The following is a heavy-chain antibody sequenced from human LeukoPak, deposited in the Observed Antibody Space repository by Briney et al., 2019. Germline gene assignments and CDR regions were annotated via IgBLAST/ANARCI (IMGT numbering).Heavy chain of an antibody. CDR2: INHSGST. Sequence: SETLSLTCAVYGGSFSGYYWSWIRQPPGKGLEWIGEINHSGSTNYNPSLKSRVTMSVDTSKNQFSLKLSSVTAADTAVYYCARADYGLKYYFDYWGQGTLVTVSS. V-gene: IGHV4-34*01. J-gene: IGHJ4*02. CDR3: ARADYGLKYYFDY. D-gene: IGHD4-17*01. CDR1: GGSFSGYY.